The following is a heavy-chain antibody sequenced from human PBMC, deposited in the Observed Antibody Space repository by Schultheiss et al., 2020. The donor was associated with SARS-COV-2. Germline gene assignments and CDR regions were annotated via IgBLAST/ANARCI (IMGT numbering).Heavy chain of an antibody. CDR3: ARWVGTMAYYYYYGMDV. D-gene: IGHD3-10*01. CDR1: GYTFTVYS. Sequence: ASVKVSCKTSGYTFTVYSMHWVRQAPGQGLEWMGWINPNSGGTNYAQKFQGRVTMTRDTSISTAYMELSRLRSDDTAVYYCARWVGTMAYYYYYGMDVWGQGTTVTVSS. V-gene: IGHV1-2*02. J-gene: IGHJ6*02. CDR2: INPNSGGT.